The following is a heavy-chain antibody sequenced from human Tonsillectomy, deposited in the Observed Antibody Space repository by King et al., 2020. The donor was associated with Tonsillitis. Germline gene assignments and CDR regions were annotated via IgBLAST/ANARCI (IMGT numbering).Heavy chain of an antibody. D-gene: IGHD3-22*01. CDR1: GYTFTGYY. CDR2: INPNSGGT. Sequence: VQLVESGAEVKKPGASVKVSCKASGYTFTGYYMHWVRQASGQGLEWMGWINPNSGGTNYAQKFQGRVTMTRDTSISTAYMEISRLRSDDTAVYYCARENYFYDTSGYWGHDYWGQGTLVTVSS. V-gene: IGHV1-2*02. CDR3: ARENYFYDTSGYWGHDY. J-gene: IGHJ4*02.